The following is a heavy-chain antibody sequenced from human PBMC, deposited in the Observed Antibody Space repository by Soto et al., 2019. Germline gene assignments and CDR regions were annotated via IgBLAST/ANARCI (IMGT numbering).Heavy chain of an antibody. V-gene: IGHV4-34*01. D-gene: IGHD6-6*01. CDR2: INHSGST. CDR1: GGSFSGYY. Sequence: PSETLSLTCAVYGGSFSGYYWSWIRQPPGKGLEWIGEINHSGSTNYNPSLKSRVTISVDTSKNQFSLKLSSVTAADTAVYYCGAKRARRYYYYGMDVWGQGTTVTVSS. CDR3: GAKRARRYYYYGMDV. J-gene: IGHJ6*02.